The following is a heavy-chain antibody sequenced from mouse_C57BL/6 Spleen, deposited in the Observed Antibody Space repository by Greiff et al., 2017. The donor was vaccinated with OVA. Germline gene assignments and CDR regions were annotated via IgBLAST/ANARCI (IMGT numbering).Heavy chain of an antibody. D-gene: IGHD1-1*01. Sequence: VQRVESGAELVKPGASVKISCKASGYAFSSYWMNWVKQRPGKGLEWIGQIYPGDGDTNYNGKFKGKATLTADKSSSTAYMQLSSLTSEDSAVYFCARYETTVVGFDYWGQGTTLTVSS. CDR3: ARYETTVVGFDY. J-gene: IGHJ2*01. CDR1: GYAFSSYW. V-gene: IGHV1-80*01. CDR2: IYPGDGDT.